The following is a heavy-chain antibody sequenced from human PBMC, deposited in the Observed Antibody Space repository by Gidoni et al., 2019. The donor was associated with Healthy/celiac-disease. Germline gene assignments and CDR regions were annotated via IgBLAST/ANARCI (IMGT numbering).Heavy chain of an antibody. CDR3: ARDDFDYYFDY. Sequence: EVQLVESGGGLVKPGGSLRLSCAASGFTFSSYSMNWVRQAPGKGLEWVSFISSSSSYIYYADSVKGRFNISRENAKNSLYLQMNSLRAEETAVYYCARDDFDYYFDYWGQGTLVTVSS. V-gene: IGHV3-21*01. CDR2: ISSSSSYI. CDR1: GFTFSSYS. D-gene: IGHD2-21*01. J-gene: IGHJ4*02.